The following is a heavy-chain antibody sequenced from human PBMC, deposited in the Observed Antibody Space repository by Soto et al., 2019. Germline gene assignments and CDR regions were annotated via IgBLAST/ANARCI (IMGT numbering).Heavy chain of an antibody. V-gene: IGHV5-51*01. CDR1: GYSFTSYW. J-gene: IGHJ6*03. D-gene: IGHD2-2*01. CDR2: IYPGDSDT. Sequence: GESLKISCKGSGYSFTSYWISWVRQMPGKGLEWMGIIYPGDSDTRYSPSFQGQVTISADKSISTAYLQWSSLKASDTAMYYCARVSIVVVPAHSEHMDVWGKGTTVTVSS. CDR3: ARVSIVVVPAHSEHMDV.